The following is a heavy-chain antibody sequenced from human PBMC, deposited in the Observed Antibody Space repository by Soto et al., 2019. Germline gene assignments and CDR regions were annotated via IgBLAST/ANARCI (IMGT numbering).Heavy chain of an antibody. CDR3: AMYYYGSESPFDY. V-gene: IGHV5-10-1*01. CDR2: IDASYAYT. CDR1: GYSFTSYW. D-gene: IGHD3-10*01. J-gene: IGHJ4*02. Sequence: EVQLVQSGAEVKKPGESLRISCKGSGYSFTSYWISWVRQMPGKGLEWMGRIDASYAYTNYSPSFQGHVNISADKSISTAYLQWSSLKASDTAMYYWAMYYYGSESPFDYWGQGTLVTVSS.